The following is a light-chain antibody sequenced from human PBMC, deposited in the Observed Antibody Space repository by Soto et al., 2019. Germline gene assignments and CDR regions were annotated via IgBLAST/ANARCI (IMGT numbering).Light chain of an antibody. V-gene: IGLV1-51*01. CDR2: DNQ. J-gene: IGLJ2*01. CDR1: SSNVGKNF. CDR3: GTWDSSLTIGVI. Sequence: QSVFTQPPSVSAAPGQKVSISCSGSSSNVGKNFVSWYQHVPGKAPKLLIYDNQKRPSGIPDRFSASKSGTLATLDITGLQTGDEADYYCGTWDSSLTIGVIFGGGTKVTVL.